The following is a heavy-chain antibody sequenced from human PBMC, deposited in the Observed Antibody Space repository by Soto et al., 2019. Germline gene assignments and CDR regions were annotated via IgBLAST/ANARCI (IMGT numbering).Heavy chain of an antibody. J-gene: IGHJ4*02. CDR2: IRSKANSYAT. D-gene: IGHD5-12*01. CDR1: GFTFSGSA. V-gene: IGHV3-73*01. Sequence: PGGSLRLSCAASGFTFSGSAMHWVRQASGKGLEWVGRIRSKANSYATAYAASVKGRFTISRDDSKNAAYLQMNSLKTEDTAVYYCSRGVATTELDYWGQGTLVTVSS. CDR3: SRGVATTELDY.